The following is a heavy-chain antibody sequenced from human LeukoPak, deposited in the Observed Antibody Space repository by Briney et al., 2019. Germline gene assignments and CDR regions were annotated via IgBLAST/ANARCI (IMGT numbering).Heavy chain of an antibody. CDR1: GGSFSGYY. CDR3: AKGGGYGLIDY. J-gene: IGHJ4*02. Sequence: SETLSLTCAVYGGSFSGYYWSWIRQPPGKGLEWIGEINHSGSTNYNPSLKSRVTISVDTSKNQFSLKLSSVTAADTAMYYCAKGGGYGLIDYWGKGTRVTVSS. D-gene: IGHD5-18*01. V-gene: IGHV4-34*01. CDR2: INHSGST.